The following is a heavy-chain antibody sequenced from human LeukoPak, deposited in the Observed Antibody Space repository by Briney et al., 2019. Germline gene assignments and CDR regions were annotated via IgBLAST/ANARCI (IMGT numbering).Heavy chain of an antibody. CDR1: GFTFSSYA. CDR2: ISGSGGST. D-gene: IGHD2-15*01. Sequence: GGSLRLSCAASGFTFSSYAMSWVRQAPGKGLEWVSAISGSGGSTYYADSVKGRFTISRDNPKNTLYLQMNSLRAEDTAVYYCAKGGGYCSGGSCYLNWFDPWGQGTLVTVSS. J-gene: IGHJ5*02. CDR3: AKGGGYCSGGSCYLNWFDP. V-gene: IGHV3-23*01.